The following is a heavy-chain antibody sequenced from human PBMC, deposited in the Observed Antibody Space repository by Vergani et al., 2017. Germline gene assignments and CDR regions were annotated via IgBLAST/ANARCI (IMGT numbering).Heavy chain of an antibody. D-gene: IGHD3-10*01. Sequence: EVQLVESGGGLVKPGGSLRLSCSASGFTFSSYAMSWVRQAPGKGLEWVSAISGSGGSTYYADSVKGRFTISRDNSKNTLYLQMNSLRAEDTAVYYCAKKSGSYYYFDYWGQGTLVTVSS. V-gene: IGHV3-23*04. CDR3: AKKSGSYYYFDY. J-gene: IGHJ4*02. CDR2: ISGSGGST. CDR1: GFTFSSYA.